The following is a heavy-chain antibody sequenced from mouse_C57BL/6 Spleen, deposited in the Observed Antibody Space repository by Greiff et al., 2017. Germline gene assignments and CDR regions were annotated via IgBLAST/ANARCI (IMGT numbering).Heavy chain of an antibody. V-gene: IGHV5-17*01. CDR3: AREDSGMDY. CDR2: ISSGSSTI. CDR1: GFTFSDYG. J-gene: IGHJ4*01. Sequence: DVMLVESGGGLVKPGGSLKISCAASGFTFSDYGMHWVRQAPEKRLEWVAYISSGSSTIYYADTVKGRFTISRDNAKNTLFLQMTSLRSEDTDMYYWAREDSGMDYWGQGTSVTVSA.